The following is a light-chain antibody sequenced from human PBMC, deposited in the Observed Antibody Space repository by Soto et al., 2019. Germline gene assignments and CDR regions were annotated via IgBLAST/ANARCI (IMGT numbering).Light chain of an antibody. CDR1: QDITNY. J-gene: IGKJ3*01. Sequence: DIQMTQSPSSLSASVGDRVTITCQASQDITNYLNWYQQKPGEAPKLLIYDASNFETGVPSRFSGSGSGADFTFTISSLQPEDIATYYCLQYDISPVFGPGTKVDIK. CDR2: DAS. V-gene: IGKV1-33*01. CDR3: LQYDISPV.